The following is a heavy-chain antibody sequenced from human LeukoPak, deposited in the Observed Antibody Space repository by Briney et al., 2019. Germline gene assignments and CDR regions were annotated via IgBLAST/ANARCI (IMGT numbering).Heavy chain of an antibody. CDR2: TSNSGGST. J-gene: IGHJ4*02. V-gene: IGHV3-23*01. D-gene: IGHD3-10*01. CDR3: AKRASGSGTSLYYIDY. CDR1: RFTLSSYA. Sequence: GGSLRDSRAASRFTLSSYAMSGVRPAPGKGREGVSVTSNSGGSTFYADSVKCRFTISRDNTKHKLHLKMNSLRAEDTAVYYCAKRASGSGTSLYYIDYWGQGTLVTVSS.